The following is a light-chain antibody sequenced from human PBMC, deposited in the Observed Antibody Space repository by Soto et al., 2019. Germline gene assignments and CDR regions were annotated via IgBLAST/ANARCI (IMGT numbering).Light chain of an antibody. CDR1: QSISSSY. Sequence: EIVLTQSPGTLSLSPGKRSTLSCRASQSISSSYLAWYQQKPGQAPRLLIYDTSSRASGIPDRFSGSGSGTDFTLTISRLETEDFAVFYCQQYGTSEIIFGQGTRLENK. CDR2: DTS. CDR3: QQYGTSEII. V-gene: IGKV3-20*01. J-gene: IGKJ5*01.